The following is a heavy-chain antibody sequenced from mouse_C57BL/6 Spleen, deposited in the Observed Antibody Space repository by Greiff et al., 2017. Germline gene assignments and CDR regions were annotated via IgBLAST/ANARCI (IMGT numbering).Heavy chain of an antibody. CDR2: ISDGGSYT. Sequence: EVNVVESGGGLVKPGGSLKLSCAASGFTFSSYAMSWVRQTPEKRLEWVATISDGGSYTYYPDNVKGRFTISRDNAKNNLYLQMSHLKSEDTAMYYCARDPWTGFAYWGQGTLVTVSA. V-gene: IGHV5-4*01. J-gene: IGHJ3*01. CDR1: GFTFSSYA. CDR3: ARDPWTGFAY.